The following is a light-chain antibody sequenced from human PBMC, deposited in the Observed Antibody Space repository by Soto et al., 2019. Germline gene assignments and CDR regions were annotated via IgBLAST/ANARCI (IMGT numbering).Light chain of an antibody. CDR2: GNS. CDR3: QSYDSSLNGRV. J-gene: IGLJ1*01. Sequence: QSVLTQPPSVSGAPGQRVTISCTGSSSNIGAGYDVHWYQQLPGTAPKLLIYGNSNRPSGVPDRFSGSKSGTSASLAITGFQAEDDADYSCQSYDSSLNGRVFGTGTKLTVL. CDR1: SSNIGAGYD. V-gene: IGLV1-40*01.